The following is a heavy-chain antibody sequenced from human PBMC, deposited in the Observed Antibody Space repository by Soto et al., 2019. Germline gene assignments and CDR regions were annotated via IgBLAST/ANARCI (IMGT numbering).Heavy chain of an antibody. CDR2: IKRKTDGVTT. Sequence: PGGSLRLSCAASGFTFSNAWMSWVRQAPGKGRERVGRIKRKTDGVTTDYAAPVKGRFTISRDDSKNTLYLQINSLKTEDTAVYYCTSDYLAFIVATREGPYGAFDIWGQGTMVTVSS. D-gene: IGHD5-12*01. J-gene: IGHJ3*02. V-gene: IGHV3-15*01. CDR3: TSDYLAFIVATREGPYGAFDI. CDR1: GFTFSNAW.